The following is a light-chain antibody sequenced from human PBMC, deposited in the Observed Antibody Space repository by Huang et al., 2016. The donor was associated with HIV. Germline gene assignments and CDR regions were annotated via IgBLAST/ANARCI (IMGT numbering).Light chain of an antibody. CDR2: AAS. Sequence: DIQMTQSPSSLSASVGDRVTITCRARQGISNSLAWYRQKPGKAPDLLLYAASRLQSGVPSMFTGGGSGTDYTFTISSLQPEDFATYFCQQYYDPPYTFGQGTKLEIK. CDR1: QGISNS. CDR3: QQYYDPPYT. V-gene: IGKV1-NL1*01. J-gene: IGKJ2*01.